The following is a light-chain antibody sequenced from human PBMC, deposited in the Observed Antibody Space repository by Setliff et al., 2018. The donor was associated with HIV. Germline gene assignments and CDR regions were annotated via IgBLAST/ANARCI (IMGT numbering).Light chain of an antibody. Sequence: SYELTQPPSVSVAPGKTARITCGGKNIGSKSVHWYQKKPGQAPVLVVYDDSDWPSGIPERISGSNSGNTATLTISRVEAGDEADYYCQVWDSTSEVVFGGGTKVT. CDR2: DDS. CDR1: NIGSKS. V-gene: IGLV3-21*03. CDR3: QVWDSTSEVV. J-gene: IGLJ2*01.